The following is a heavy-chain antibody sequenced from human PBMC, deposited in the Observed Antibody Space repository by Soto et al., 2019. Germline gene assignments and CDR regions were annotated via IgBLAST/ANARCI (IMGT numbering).Heavy chain of an antibody. Sequence: EDHLLESGGGLVQPGGSLRLSCAASGFTFSDYAMTWVRQAPGKWLEWVSGISSSGGNTYYADSVKGRFTITRDNSKNTLSLQMDSLRAEDTAVYYCAKNGASSKTWYMWYYALDVWGQGTTVTVSS. V-gene: IGHV3-23*01. CDR1: GFTFSDYA. D-gene: IGHD6-13*01. CDR2: ISSSGGNT. J-gene: IGHJ6*02. CDR3: AKNGASSKTWYMWYYALDV.